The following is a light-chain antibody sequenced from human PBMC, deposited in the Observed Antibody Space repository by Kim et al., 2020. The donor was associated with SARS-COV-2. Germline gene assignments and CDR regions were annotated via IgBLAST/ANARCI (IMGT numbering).Light chain of an antibody. Sequence: DIQMTQSPSSLAASVGDRVTIACRASQSINTYLNWYQQKPGKAPKLLIYAASTLQSGVPSRFSGSGSGTDFTPTISSLQPEDFATYYCQQSHTTPLLTFGGGTKVDIK. CDR2: AAS. J-gene: IGKJ4*01. V-gene: IGKV1-39*01. CDR3: QQSHTTPLLT. CDR1: QSINTY.